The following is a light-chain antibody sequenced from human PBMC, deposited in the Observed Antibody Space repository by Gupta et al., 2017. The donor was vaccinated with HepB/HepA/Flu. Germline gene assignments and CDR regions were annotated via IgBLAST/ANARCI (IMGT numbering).Light chain of an antibody. Sequence: QSALTQSRSVSGSPGQSVTISCTGTSSDVGGYEHVSWYQHHPGKAHKVMIYDVTKRPSGVPDRFSGSKSGNTASLTISGRQAEDEADYYCCSYAGSHSFVFGTGTKVTVL. CDR1: SSDVGGYEH. J-gene: IGLJ1*01. CDR3: CSYAGSHSFV. V-gene: IGLV2-11*01. CDR2: DVT.